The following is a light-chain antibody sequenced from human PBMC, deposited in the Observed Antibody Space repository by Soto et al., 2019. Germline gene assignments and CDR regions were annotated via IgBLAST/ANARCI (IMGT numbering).Light chain of an antibody. CDR3: QQYNTYV. CDR2: DAS. J-gene: IGKJ1*01. V-gene: IGKV1-5*01. Sequence: DIQMTQSPSTLSASVGDRATITCRASQSIASWLAWYQQKPGKAPELLIYDASSLKSGVPSRFSGSGSGTELTLTISDLQPGDFATYFCQQYNTYVFGQGTKVDI. CDR1: QSIASW.